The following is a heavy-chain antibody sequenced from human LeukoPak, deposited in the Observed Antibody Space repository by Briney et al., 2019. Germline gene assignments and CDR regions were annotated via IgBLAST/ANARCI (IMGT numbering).Heavy chain of an antibody. CDR2: INPNSGGT. Sequence: ASVKVSCKASGYTFTGYYMHWVRQAPGQGLEWMGWINPNSGGTNYAQKFQGRVTMTRDTSISTAYMELSRLRSDDTAVYYCARAGGDFWSGYYPFDYWGQGSLVTVSS. CDR1: GYTFTGYY. V-gene: IGHV1-2*02. D-gene: IGHD3-3*01. CDR3: ARAGGDFWSGYYPFDY. J-gene: IGHJ4*02.